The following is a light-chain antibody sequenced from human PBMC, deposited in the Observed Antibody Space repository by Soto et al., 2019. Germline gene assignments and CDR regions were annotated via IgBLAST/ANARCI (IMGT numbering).Light chain of an antibody. CDR3: QQYNSWPLT. CDR1: QSISSS. J-gene: IGKJ4*01. Sequence: KVMTQYPASRSMSPGERATLSWRASQSISSSLAWYQQKPGQAPRLLIYGASTRATGVPARFSGSGSGTEFTLSISSLKSEDFAVYYCQQYNSWPLTFGGGTKVDIK. V-gene: IGKV3-15*01. CDR2: GAS.